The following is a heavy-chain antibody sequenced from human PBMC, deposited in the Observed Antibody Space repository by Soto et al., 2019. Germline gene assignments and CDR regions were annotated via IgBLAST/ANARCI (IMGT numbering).Heavy chain of an antibody. J-gene: IGHJ4*02. D-gene: IGHD4-17*01. CDR2: IICIFGTA. Sequence: AASAKLSCKASGGTSSSYAISCARQTPGKGLEWMAGIICIFGTANCAQQLPGRVTITEDDSTSTVYMELRRLRSDDTAVYYCARADYGGGYYFDYWGQGTLVTVSS. V-gene: IGHV1-69*13. CDR1: GGTSSSYA. CDR3: ARADYGGGYYFDY.